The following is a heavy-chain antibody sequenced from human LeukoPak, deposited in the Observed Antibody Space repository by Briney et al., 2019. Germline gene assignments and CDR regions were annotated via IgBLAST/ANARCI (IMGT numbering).Heavy chain of an antibody. V-gene: IGHV4-59*01. CDR1: GGSLSSYY. CDR3: ARETYRSSVTGRLIDY. Sequence: SETLSLTCTVSGGSLSSYYWSWIRQPPGKGLEWIGYVYSTGSTNYNSSLKSRVPISVDTSRNQFSLNLSSVTDADTAVYYCARETYRSSVTGRLIDYWGQGTLVTVSS. CDR2: VYSTGST. J-gene: IGHJ4*02. D-gene: IGHD6-6*01.